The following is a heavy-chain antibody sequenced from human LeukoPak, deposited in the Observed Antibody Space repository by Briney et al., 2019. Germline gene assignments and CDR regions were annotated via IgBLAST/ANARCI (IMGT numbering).Heavy chain of an antibody. CDR3: ARDRAPVTMIRGAPGGFDP. CDR1: GGSISSHF. Sequence: SETLSLTCTVSGGSISSHFWSWIRQPPGKGLEWIGYMFYSGSTNYNPSLKSRVTISVGASKNQFSLKLISVSAADTAVYYCARDRAPVTMIRGAPGGFDPWGQGTLVTVSS. J-gene: IGHJ5*02. V-gene: IGHV4-59*11. D-gene: IGHD3-10*01. CDR2: MFYSGST.